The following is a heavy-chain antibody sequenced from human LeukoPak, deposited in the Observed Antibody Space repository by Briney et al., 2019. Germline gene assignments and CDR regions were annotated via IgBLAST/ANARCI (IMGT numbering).Heavy chain of an antibody. J-gene: IGHJ5*02. Sequence: GGSLRLSCAASGFTFSTCSTNWVRQAPGKGLEWVANIKTDGSEKYYVDSVKGRFTISRDNAKNSLYLQMNSLRAEDTAVYYCARDYTGYFPWGQGTLVIVSS. CDR2: IKTDGSEK. CDR3: ARDYTGYFP. V-gene: IGHV3-7*03. D-gene: IGHD3-9*01. CDR1: GFTFSTCS.